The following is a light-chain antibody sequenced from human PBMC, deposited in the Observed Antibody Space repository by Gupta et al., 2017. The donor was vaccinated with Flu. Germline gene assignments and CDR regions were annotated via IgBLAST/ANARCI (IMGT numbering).Light chain of an antibody. CDR2: RND. J-gene: IGLJ3*02. CDR1: SSNVGSNY. Sequence: SVVSQPPSAPGTPGQGATIACFGGSSNVGSNYVYWYHQLPGTAPTLLVYRNDPRPSGVPDRFSGSKSGTSASLAISGLRSEDEANYYCAAGDGSLRGRLFGGGTKLTVL. CDR3: AAGDGSLRGRL. V-gene: IGLV1-47*01.